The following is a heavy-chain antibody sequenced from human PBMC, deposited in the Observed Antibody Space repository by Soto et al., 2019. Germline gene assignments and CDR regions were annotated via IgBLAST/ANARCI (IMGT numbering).Heavy chain of an antibody. D-gene: IGHD4-17*01. V-gene: IGHV2-5*02. CDR2: IYWDDDK. Sequence: QITLKESGPTLVRPAQTLTLTCDFSGFSLSTYHMGVAWIRQPPGKALEWLALIYWDDDKRYSPSLKDRLAISNDTSSNQVVLSITNIAPCDADTYFCAHAGDYVLLTFDHGGAGTLVTVS. CDR3: AHAGDYVLLTFDH. CDR1: GFSLSTYHMG. J-gene: IGHJ4*02.